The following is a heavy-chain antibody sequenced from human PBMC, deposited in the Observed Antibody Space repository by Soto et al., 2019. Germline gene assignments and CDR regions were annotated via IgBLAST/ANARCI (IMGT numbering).Heavy chain of an antibody. V-gene: IGHV1-3*01. J-gene: IGHJ3*02. CDR1: GYTFTSYA. CDR2: INAGNGNT. Sequence: GASVKVSCKASGYTFTSYAMHWVRQAPGQRLEWTGWINAGNGNTKYSQKFQGRVTITRDTSASTAYMVLSSLRSEDTAVYYCARGQVRAAFDIWGQGTMVTVSS. D-gene: IGHD3-22*01. CDR3: ARGQVRAAFDI.